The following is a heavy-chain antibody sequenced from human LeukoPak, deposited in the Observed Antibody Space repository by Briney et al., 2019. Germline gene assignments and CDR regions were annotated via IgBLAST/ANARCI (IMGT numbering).Heavy chain of an antibody. V-gene: IGHV1-18*01. J-gene: IGHJ5*02. CDR3: ARVPPYSSSWYGISGDPEPAYNWFDP. CDR1: GYTFTSYG. D-gene: IGHD6-13*01. CDR2: ISAYNGNT. Sequence: ASVKVSCKASGYTFTSYGISWVRQAPGQGLEWMGWISAYNGNTNYAQKLQGRVTMTTDTSTSTAYMELRSLRSDDTAVYYCARVPPYSSSWYGISGDPEPAYNWFDPWGQGTLVTVSS.